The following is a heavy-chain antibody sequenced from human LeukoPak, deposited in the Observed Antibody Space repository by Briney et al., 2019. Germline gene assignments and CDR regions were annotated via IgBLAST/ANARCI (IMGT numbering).Heavy chain of an antibody. J-gene: IGHJ4*02. Sequence: SETPSLTCAVPGYSISSGFYWGWIRQPAGKGLEWIGRIFSSGTTNYNPSFKSRITVSVDMSKNQFSLKLSSVTAADTAVYYCARGGVRGVPNYFDSWGQGTLVTVSS. CDR3: ARGGVRGVPNYFDS. V-gene: IGHV4-4*07. CDR1: GYSISSGFY. CDR2: IFSSGTT. D-gene: IGHD3-10*01.